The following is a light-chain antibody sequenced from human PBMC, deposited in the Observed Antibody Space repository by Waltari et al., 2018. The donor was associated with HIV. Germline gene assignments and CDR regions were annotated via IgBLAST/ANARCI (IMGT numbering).Light chain of an antibody. CDR2: TAS. V-gene: IGKV1-39*01. CDR3: QQSHSNPRS. Sequence: DIQMTQSPSSLSASVGDRVTITCRASQSINNFLNWYQQKPGKAPKLLIYTASGLQSGVPSMFSGSGSGTDFTRTISNLQPEDSATYYCQQSHSNPRSFGQGTKVEIK. CDR1: QSINNF. J-gene: IGKJ1*01.